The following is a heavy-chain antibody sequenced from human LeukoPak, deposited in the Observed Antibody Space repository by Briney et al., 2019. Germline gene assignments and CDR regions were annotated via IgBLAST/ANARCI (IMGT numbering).Heavy chain of an antibody. D-gene: IGHD5-12*01. CDR2: IYYSGST. CDR1: GGSISSSSYY. V-gene: IGHV4-39*07. J-gene: IGHJ4*02. Sequence: SETLSLTCTVSGGSISSSSYYWGWIRQPPGKGLGWIGSIYYSGSTYYNPSLKSRVTISVDTSKNQFSLKLSSVTAADTAVYYCASSGYDVDYWGQGTLVTVSS. CDR3: ASSGYDVDY.